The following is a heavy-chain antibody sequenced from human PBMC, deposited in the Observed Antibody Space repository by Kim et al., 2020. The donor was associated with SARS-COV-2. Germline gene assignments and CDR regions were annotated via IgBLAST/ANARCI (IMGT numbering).Heavy chain of an antibody. V-gene: IGHV1-46*01. CDR1: GYTFTSYY. J-gene: IGHJ4*02. CDR3: ARSLEPRYYYDSSGYNIHNDY. CDR2: INPSGGST. D-gene: IGHD3-22*01. Sequence: ASVKVSCKASGYTFTSYYMHWVRQAPGQGLEWMGIINPSGGSTSYAQKFQGRVTMTRDTSTSTVYMELSSLRSEDTAVYYCARSLEPRYYYDSSGYNIHNDYWGQGTLVTVSS.